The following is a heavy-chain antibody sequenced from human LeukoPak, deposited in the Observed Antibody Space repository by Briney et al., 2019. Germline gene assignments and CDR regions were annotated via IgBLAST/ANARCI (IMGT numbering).Heavy chain of an antibody. V-gene: IGHV4-39*01. Sequence: SETLSLTCTVSGGSISSSSYFWGWIRQPPGKGLEWIGTIYYSGSTYYNPSLTSRVTVSLDTSNNRFFLKLSSVAAADTSVYFCASHNPFRPFPDYWGQGTLVTVSS. CDR2: IYYSGST. CDR3: ASHNPFRPFPDY. D-gene: IGHD2/OR15-2a*01. CDR1: GGSISSSSYF. J-gene: IGHJ4*02.